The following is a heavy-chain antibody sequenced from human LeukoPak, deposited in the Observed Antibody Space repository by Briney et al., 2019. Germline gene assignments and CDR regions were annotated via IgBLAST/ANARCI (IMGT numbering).Heavy chain of an antibody. J-gene: IGHJ3*02. Sequence: GGSLRLSCAASGFTFSDYYMSWIRQAPGKGLEWVSYISGSSSNTKYADSVKGRFTISRDNAKNSLYLQMDSLRTEDTAVYYCARERPGEDTFDIWGQGTMVTVSS. CDR1: GFTFSDYY. CDR2: ISGSSSNT. V-gene: IGHV3-11*06. CDR3: ARERPGEDTFDI. D-gene: IGHD7-27*01.